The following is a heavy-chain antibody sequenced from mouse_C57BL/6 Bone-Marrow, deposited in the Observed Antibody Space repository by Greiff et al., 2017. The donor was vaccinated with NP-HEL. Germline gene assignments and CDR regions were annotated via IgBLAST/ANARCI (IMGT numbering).Heavy chain of an antibody. CDR1: GFTFSSYA. D-gene: IGHD2-5*01. Sequence: EVKLMESGGGLVKPGGSLKLSCAASGFTFSSYAMSWVRQTPEKRLEWVATISDGGSYTYYPDNVKGRFTISRDNAKNNLYLQMSHLKSEDTAMYYCARDHGSNYESAMDYWGQGTSVTVSS. CDR3: ARDHGSNYESAMDY. J-gene: IGHJ4*01. V-gene: IGHV5-4*01. CDR2: ISDGGSYT.